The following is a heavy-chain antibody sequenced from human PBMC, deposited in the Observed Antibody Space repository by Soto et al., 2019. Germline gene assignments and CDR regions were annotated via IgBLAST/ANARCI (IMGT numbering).Heavy chain of an antibody. D-gene: IGHD3-10*01. V-gene: IGHV3-33*01. Sequence: GGSLRLSCAASGFTFSSYGMHWVRQAPGKGLEWVAVIWYDGSDKYYADSVKGRFTISRDNSKNTLYLQVNSLRAEDTAVYYCATDQGITWGQGTLVTVS. CDR3: ATDQGIT. CDR2: IWYDGSDK. CDR1: GFTFSSYG. J-gene: IGHJ5*02.